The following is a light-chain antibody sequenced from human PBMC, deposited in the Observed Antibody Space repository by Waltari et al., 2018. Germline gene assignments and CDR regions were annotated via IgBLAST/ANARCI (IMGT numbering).Light chain of an antibody. CDR3: QHYKNLPVS. Sequence: IVLTPSPGTLSLSPGERATLSCSASQSVSIYLAWYQQKPGQAPRLLIYHTSTRATGIPDRFSGSGSGTDFSLTISGLEPEDFAVYYCQHYKNLPVSFGQGTRVEIK. V-gene: IGKV3-20*01. CDR1: QSVSIY. CDR2: HTS. J-gene: IGKJ1*01.